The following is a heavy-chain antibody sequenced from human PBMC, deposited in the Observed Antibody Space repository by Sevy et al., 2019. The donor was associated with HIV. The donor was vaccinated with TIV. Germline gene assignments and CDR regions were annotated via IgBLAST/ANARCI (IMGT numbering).Heavy chain of an antibody. D-gene: IGHD3-22*01. CDR1: GFDFSDYG. Sequence: GGSLRLSCAASGFDFSDYGMHWVSQAPGKGLEWVAVIWYDGSEKYYADSVKGRFTISRDNSKNTLDLQMNSLRAEDTAVYYCARRSYYYDIDYWGQGTLVTVSS. CDR2: IWYDGSEK. CDR3: ARRSYYYDIDY. J-gene: IGHJ4*02. V-gene: IGHV3-33*01.